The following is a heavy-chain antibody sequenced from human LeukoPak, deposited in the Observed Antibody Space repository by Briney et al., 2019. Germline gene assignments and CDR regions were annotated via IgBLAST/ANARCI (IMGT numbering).Heavy chain of an antibody. CDR3: ARPGYSSGFAN. D-gene: IGHD6-19*01. Sequence: SETLSLTCTVSGGSISSGDYYWSWIRQPPGEGLEWIGSIYYSGSTYYNPSLKSRVTISVDTSKNQFSLKLSSVTAADTAVYYCARPGYSSGFANWGQGTLVTVSS. CDR1: GGSISSGDYY. V-gene: IGHV4-39*01. CDR2: IYYSGST. J-gene: IGHJ4*02.